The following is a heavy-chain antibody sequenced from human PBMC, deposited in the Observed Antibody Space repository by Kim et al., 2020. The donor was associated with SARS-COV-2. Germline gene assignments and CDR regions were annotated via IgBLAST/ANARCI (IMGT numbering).Heavy chain of an antibody. V-gene: IGHV3-23*01. CDR1: GFTFSSYA. CDR2: ISTSGGST. Sequence: GGSLRLSCAASGFTFSSYAMSWVRQAPGKGLEWVSSISTSGGSTYYADSVKGRFTISRDNSKNTLYLQMNSLRAEDTAVYYCAKDISGWRKYFDYWGQGTLVTVSS. D-gene: IGHD6-19*01. J-gene: IGHJ4*02. CDR3: AKDISGWRKYFDY.